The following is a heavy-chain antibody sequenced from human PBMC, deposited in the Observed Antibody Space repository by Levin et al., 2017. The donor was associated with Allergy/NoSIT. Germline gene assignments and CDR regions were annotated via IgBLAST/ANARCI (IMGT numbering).Heavy chain of an antibody. J-gene: IGHJ5*02. CDR1: GFTFTSYG. V-gene: IGHV1-18*01. Sequence: ASVKVSCKTSGFTFTSYGITWVRQAPGEGLEWMGYINNYHGRANYAQTFQGRVTMTTDTPTATAYMQLSRLTSDDTATYFCAHAGSSTWSTLFDPWGQGTLVIVSA. CDR2: INNYHGRA. CDR3: AHAGSSTWSTLFDP. D-gene: IGHD6-13*01.